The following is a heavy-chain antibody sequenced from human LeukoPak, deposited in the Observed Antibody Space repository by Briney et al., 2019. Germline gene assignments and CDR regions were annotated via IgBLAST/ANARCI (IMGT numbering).Heavy chain of an antibody. Sequence: SETLSLTCTVSGDSVSSGSSYWSWIRQPPGKGLEWIGYIYYTGSTKYNPSLKSRVTISVDTSKNQFSLRVTSVTAADTAVYYCARDPITMIGTHFDYWGQGTLVLVSS. CDR2: IYYTGST. V-gene: IGHV4-61*01. D-gene: IGHD3-10*02. CDR3: ARDPITMIGTHFDY. J-gene: IGHJ4*02. CDR1: GDSVSSGSSY.